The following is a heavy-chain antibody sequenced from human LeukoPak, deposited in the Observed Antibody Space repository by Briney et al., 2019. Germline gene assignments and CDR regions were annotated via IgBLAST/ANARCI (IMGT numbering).Heavy chain of an antibody. Sequence: ASVKVSCKASGYTFTSYDINWVRQATGQGLEWMGWMNPNSGNTGYAQKFQGRVTMTRNTSISTAYMELSSLRSEDTAVYYCARGPMMYYDILTGYYLYYYYYYMDVWGKGTSVTVSS. D-gene: IGHD3-9*01. CDR1: GYTFTSYD. J-gene: IGHJ6*03. V-gene: IGHV1-8*01. CDR3: ARGPMMYYDILTGYYLYYYYYYMDV. CDR2: MNPNSGNT.